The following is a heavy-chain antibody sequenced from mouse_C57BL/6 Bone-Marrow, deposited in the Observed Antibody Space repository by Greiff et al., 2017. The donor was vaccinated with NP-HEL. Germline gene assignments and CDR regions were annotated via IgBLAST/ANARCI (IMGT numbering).Heavy chain of an antibody. CDR2: IDPEDGDT. V-gene: IGHV14-1*01. Sequence: EVQLQQSGAELVRPGASVKLSCTASGFNIKDSYMHWVQQRPEQGLEWIGRIDPEDGDTEYAPKFQGKATMTADTASNPAYLQLSSLTSEDTAVYYCTTWGGPLAYWGQGTLVTVSA. J-gene: IGHJ3*01. CDR1: GFNIKDSY. CDR3: TTWGGPLAY.